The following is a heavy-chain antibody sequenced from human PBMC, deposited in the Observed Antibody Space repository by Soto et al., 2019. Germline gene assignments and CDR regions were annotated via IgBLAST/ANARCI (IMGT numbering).Heavy chain of an antibody. V-gene: IGHV4-39*01. CDR2: IYYSGST. Sequence: QLQLQESGPGLVKPSETLSLTCTVSGGSISSSSYYWGWIRQPPGKGLEWIGSIYYSGSTYYNPSLTSRVPISVDTSKNQFSLKLSSVTAADTAVYYCARRATDIVVVPAAGGMDVWGQGTTVTVSS. J-gene: IGHJ6*02. CDR1: GGSISSSSYY. D-gene: IGHD2-2*01. CDR3: ARRATDIVVVPAAGGMDV.